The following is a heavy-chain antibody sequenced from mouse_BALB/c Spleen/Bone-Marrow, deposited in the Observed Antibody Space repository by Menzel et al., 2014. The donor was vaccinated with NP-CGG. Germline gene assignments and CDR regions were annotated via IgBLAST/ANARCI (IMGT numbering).Heavy chain of an antibody. V-gene: IGHV5-17*02. Sequence: EVMLVESGGGLVQPGGSRRLSCAASGFTFSSFGMHWVLLAPEKGLEWVAYTISVSSNTYYADTFNDGFAISRDNPKNSLFLKMTSLRSEDTMIYYCAKGTYYYGNNYDAMDYWGQRTSVTVSS. D-gene: IGHD1-1*01. CDR3: AKGTYYYGNNYDAMDY. J-gene: IGHJ4*01. CDR2: TISVSSNT. CDR1: GFTFSSFG.